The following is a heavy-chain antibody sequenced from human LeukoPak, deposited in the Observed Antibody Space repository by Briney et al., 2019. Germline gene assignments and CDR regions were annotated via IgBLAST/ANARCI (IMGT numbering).Heavy chain of an antibody. CDR2: IYPGGSDT. Sequence: GGSLRLSCAASGFTFTSYWIGWVRQMPGKGLEWMGIIYPGGSDTRYSPSFQGQVTISADKSISTAYLQWSSLKASDTAMYYCARFYSGYDLNWFDPWGQGTLVTVSS. J-gene: IGHJ5*02. CDR1: GFTFTSYW. V-gene: IGHV5-51*01. D-gene: IGHD5-12*01. CDR3: ARFYSGYDLNWFDP.